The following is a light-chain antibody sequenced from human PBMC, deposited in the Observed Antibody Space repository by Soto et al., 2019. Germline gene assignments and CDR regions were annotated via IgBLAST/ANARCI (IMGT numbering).Light chain of an antibody. Sequence: DIVMTQSPDSLAVSLGERATINCKSSQSVLYSSTNKNYLAWYQQKPGQPPKLLIYWASTRESGVPDRFSGSGSGTDFTLTISSLQAEDVAAYYCQQYYDTPLTFGGGTKVEIK. J-gene: IGKJ4*01. CDR2: WAS. CDR3: QQYYDTPLT. CDR1: QSVLYSSTNKNY. V-gene: IGKV4-1*01.